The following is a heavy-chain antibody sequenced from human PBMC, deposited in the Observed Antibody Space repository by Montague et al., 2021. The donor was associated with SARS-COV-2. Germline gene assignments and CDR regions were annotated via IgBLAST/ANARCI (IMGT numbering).Heavy chain of an antibody. D-gene: IGHD6-13*01. Sequence: SETLSLTCAVSGASVTSIIRKSWARLPLATSFECISEITPTVIIIFNPSLRSRGLISLDSSKNQFSLTLNSLTAADTYTYYCSSHPFFQQLYSWGQGTLVSVS. CDR3: SSHPFFQQLYS. V-gene: IGHV4-4*02. J-gene: IGHJ4*02. CDR2: ITPTVII. CDR1: GASVTSIIR.